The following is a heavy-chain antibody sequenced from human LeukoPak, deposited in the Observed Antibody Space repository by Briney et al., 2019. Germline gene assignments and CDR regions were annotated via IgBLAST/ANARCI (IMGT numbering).Heavy chain of an antibody. CDR2: IYYSGST. D-gene: IGHD3-22*01. V-gene: IGHV4-61*01. Sequence: PSETLSLTCAVSGYSISSGYYWGWIRQPPGKGLEWIGYIYYSGSTNYNPSLKSRVTISVDTSKNQFSLKLSSVTAADTAVYYCARDRLDYYDSSGFNWFDPWGQGTLVTVSS. CDR3: ARDRLDYYDSSGFNWFDP. CDR1: GYSISSGYY. J-gene: IGHJ5*02.